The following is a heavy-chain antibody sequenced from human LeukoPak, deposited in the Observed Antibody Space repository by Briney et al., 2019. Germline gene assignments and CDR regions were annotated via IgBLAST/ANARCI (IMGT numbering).Heavy chain of an antibody. CDR3: ARHWATMVRGVSGGFDP. J-gene: IGHJ5*02. CDR1: GGSFSGYY. V-gene: IGHV4-34*01. Sequence: PSETLSLTCAVYGGSFSGYYWSWIRQPPGKGLEWIGEINHSGSTNYNPSLKSRVTISVDTSKNQFSLKLSSVTAADTAVYYCARHWATMVRGVSGGFDPWGQGTLVTVSS. CDR2: INHSGST. D-gene: IGHD3-10*01.